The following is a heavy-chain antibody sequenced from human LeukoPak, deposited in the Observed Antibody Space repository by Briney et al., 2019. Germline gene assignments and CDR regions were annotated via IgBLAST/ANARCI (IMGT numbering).Heavy chain of an antibody. CDR1: GGTFSSYA. J-gene: IGHJ4*02. Sequence: GASVKVSCKASGGTFSSYAISWVRQAPGRGLEWMGGIIPIFGTANYAQKFQGRVTITADESTSTAYMELSSLRSEDTAVYYCARGGRSSPIDYWGQGTLVTVSS. CDR2: IIPIFGTA. D-gene: IGHD6-6*01. V-gene: IGHV1-69*13. CDR3: ARGGRSSPIDY.